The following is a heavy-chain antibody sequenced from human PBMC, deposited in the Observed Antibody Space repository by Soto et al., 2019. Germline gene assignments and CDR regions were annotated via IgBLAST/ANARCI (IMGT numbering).Heavy chain of an antibody. CDR2: IIPILGIA. V-gene: IGHV1-69*02. D-gene: IGHD3-16*01. J-gene: IGHJ3*02. Sequence: SVKVSCKASGGTFSSYTISWVRQAPGQGLEWMGRIIPILGIANYAQKFQGRVTITADKSTSTAYMGLSSLRSENTAVYYCASPKGAEAAFEIWGQGTMVTVSS. CDR3: ASPKGAEAAFEI. CDR1: GGTFSSYT.